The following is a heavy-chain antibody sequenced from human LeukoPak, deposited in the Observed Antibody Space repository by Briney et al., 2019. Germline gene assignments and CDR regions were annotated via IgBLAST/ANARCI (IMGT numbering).Heavy chain of an antibody. J-gene: IGHJ4*02. Sequence: GGSLRLSCAASGFTFSSFAMTWVRQAPGKALEWVAFINNPGTTIHYADSVRGRFTISRDNAKSSLSLQINSLRVEDTAVYYCARTADGEFDVWGQGTLVTVSS. CDR3: ARTADGEFDV. V-gene: IGHV3-48*04. CDR1: GFTFSSFA. CDR2: INNPGTTI. D-gene: IGHD4-17*01.